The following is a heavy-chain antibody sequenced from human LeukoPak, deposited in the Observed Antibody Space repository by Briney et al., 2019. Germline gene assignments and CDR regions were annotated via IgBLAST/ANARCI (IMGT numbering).Heavy chain of an antibody. CDR3: ARLTGYYDSSGYPDY. J-gene: IGHJ4*02. V-gene: IGHV3-48*01. Sequence: GGSLRLSCAASGFTFSSYSMNWVRQAPGKGLEWVSYISSSSSTIYYADSVKGRFTISRDNAKNSLYLQMNSLRAEDTAVYYCARLTGYYDSSGYPDYRGRGTLVTVSS. D-gene: IGHD3-22*01. CDR1: GFTFSSYS. CDR2: ISSSSSTI.